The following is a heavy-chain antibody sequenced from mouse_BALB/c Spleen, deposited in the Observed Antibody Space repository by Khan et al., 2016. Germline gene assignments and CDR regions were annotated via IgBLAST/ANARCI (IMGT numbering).Heavy chain of an antibody. CDR3: TRKGSFYGNYDLDS. J-gene: IGHJ2*01. CDR2: IDPETGGT. V-gene: IGHV1-15*01. CDR1: GYTFSDYE. Sequence: QVQLQQPGAELVRPGASVTLSCKASGYTFSDYEMHWVKQTPVHGLEWIGAIDPETGGTAYNQKFKGKATLTAGRSSSTAYMELRRLTAEDAAVYYCTRKGSFYGNYDLDSWGQGTTLTVSS. D-gene: IGHD2-1*01.